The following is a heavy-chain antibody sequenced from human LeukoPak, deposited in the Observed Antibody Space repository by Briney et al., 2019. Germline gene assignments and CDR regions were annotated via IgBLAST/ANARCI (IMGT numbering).Heavy chain of an antibody. CDR2: IYYSGSI. J-gene: IGHJ5*02. CDR3: ARGPTSNWFDP. CDR1: GGSISSYC. Sequence: SETLSLTCTASGGSISSYCWSWIRQPPGKGLEWIGYIYYSGSIKYNASLKSRVTISVGTSKNQLSLRLSSLTAADTAVYYGARGPTSNWFDPWGQGTLVTVSS. V-gene: IGHV4-59*01.